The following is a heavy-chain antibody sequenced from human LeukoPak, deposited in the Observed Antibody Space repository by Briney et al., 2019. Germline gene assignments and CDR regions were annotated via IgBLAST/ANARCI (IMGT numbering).Heavy chain of an antibody. V-gene: IGHV3-74*03. CDR3: VRDRVGPDY. Sequence: GGSLRLSCAASGFTFSSAWMHWVRQAPGTGLVWVSRITDDATTTYADSVRGRFTISRDSAKNILYLQMNSLRAEGTAVYYCVRDRVGPDYWGQGTLVTVSS. J-gene: IGHJ4*02. CDR1: GFTFSSAW. CDR2: ITDDATT. D-gene: IGHD1-26*01.